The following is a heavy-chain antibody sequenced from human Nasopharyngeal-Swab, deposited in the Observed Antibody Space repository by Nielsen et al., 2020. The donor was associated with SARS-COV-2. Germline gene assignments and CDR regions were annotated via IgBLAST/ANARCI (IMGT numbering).Heavy chain of an antibody. CDR3: LGGDGDY. V-gene: IGHV4-30-4*01. CDR2: IYYSGST. J-gene: IGHJ4*02. CDR1: GGSISSGDYY. Sequence: SETLSLTCTVSGGSISSGDYYWSWIRRPPGKGREWIGYIYYSGSTYYNPSLKSRVTISVDTSKNQFSLKLSSVTAADTAVYYCLGGDGDYWGQGTLVTVSS. D-gene: IGHD2-21*01.